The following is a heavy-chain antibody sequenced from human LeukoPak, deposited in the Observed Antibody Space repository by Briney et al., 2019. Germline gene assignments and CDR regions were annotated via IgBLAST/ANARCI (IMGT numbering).Heavy chain of an antibody. D-gene: IGHD6-19*01. Sequence: SETLSLTCAVYGGSFSGYYWSWIRQPPGKGLEWIGEINHSGSTNYNPSLKSRVTISVDTSKNQFSLKLSSVTAADTAVYYCARGPIAVAGRIDYWGQRTLVTVSS. V-gene: IGHV4-34*01. CDR2: INHSGST. CDR1: GGSFSGYY. J-gene: IGHJ4*02. CDR3: ARGPIAVAGRIDY.